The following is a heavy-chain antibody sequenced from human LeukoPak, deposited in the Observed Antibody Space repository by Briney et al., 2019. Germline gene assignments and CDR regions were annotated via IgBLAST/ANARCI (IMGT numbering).Heavy chain of an antibody. CDR3: ARVAAAGTPYNWFDP. J-gene: IGHJ5*02. V-gene: IGHV7-4-1*02. CDR1: GYTFTSYA. D-gene: IGHD6-13*01. CDR2: INTNTGNP. Sequence: ASVKVSCKASGYTFTSYAMNWVRQAPGQGLEWMGWINTNTGNPTYAQGFTGRFVFSLDTSVSTAYLQISSLKAEDTAVYYCARVAAAGTPYNWFDPWGQGTLVTVSS.